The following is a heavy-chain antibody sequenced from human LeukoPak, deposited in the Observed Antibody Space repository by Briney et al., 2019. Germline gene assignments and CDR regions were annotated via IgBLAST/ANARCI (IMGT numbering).Heavy chain of an antibody. J-gene: IGHJ4*02. CDR3: ARAGCTSTSCYLFDY. D-gene: IGHD2-2*01. CDR2: ISSSSYSI. CDR1: GFTFIDYW. Sequence: PGGSLRVSCAASGFTFIDYWMSWVRQAPGKGLEWVSSISSSSYSIFYADSVKGRFTISRDDAKNSLYLQMNGLRAEDTAVYYCARAGCTSTSCYLFDYWGQGTLVTVSS. V-gene: IGHV3-21*01.